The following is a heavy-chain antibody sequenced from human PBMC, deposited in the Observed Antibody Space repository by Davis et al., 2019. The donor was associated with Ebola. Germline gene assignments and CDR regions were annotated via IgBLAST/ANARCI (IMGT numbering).Heavy chain of an antibody. CDR2: IKQDGSEK. D-gene: IGHD4-23*01. CDR3: TRGPSTGNSFTY. V-gene: IGHV3-7*01. Sequence: PGGSLRLSCAASGFTFSSYWMSWVRQAPGKGLEWVANIKQDGSEKNYVDSVKGRFIISRDNDKNSLSLQMNGLRAEDTAVYYCTRGPSTGNSFTYWGQGTLVTVSS. CDR1: GFTFSSYW. J-gene: IGHJ4*02.